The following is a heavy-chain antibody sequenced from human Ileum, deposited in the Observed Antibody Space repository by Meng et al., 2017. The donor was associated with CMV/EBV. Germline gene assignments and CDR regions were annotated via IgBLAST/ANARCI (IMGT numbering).Heavy chain of an antibody. J-gene: IGHJ4*02. D-gene: IGHD6-6*01. V-gene: IGHV3-74*01. CDR3: TRDAGSSTSMDY. CDR1: GFTFNYYW. Sequence: GESLKISCAASGFTFNYYWMHWVRQGPGKGLVWVSRIKSDGSKTEYADSVRGRFTISRDNAKNTLYLEMNTLRVEDTAVYYCTRDAGSSTSMDYWGQGTLVTVSS. CDR2: IKSDGSKT.